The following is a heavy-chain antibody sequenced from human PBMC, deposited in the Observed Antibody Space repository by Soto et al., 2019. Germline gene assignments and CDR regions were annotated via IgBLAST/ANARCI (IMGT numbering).Heavy chain of an antibody. Sequence: QVQLQQWGAGLLKPSETLSLTCAVYGGPFSGSYWSWIRQPPGTGLVWIGERNHSGTTNYNPSLKRRVTTSVDTSKNQFSQTVSYVSAANTAVYYCARRRIFGVKGNWFDPWGQGTLVTVSS. CDR3: ARRRIFGVKGNWFDP. CDR2: RNHSGTT. J-gene: IGHJ5*02. CDR1: GGPFSGSY. V-gene: IGHV4-34*01. D-gene: IGHD3-3*02.